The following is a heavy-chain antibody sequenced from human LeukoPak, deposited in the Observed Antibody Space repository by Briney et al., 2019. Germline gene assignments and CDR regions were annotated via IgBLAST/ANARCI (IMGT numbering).Heavy chain of an antibody. CDR3: AKDQDSSGYYSNWFDP. V-gene: IGHV3-23*01. CDR2: ISGSGGST. J-gene: IGHJ5*02. CDR1: GFTFSSYA. Sequence: PGGSLRLSCAASGFTFSSYAMSWVRQAPGKGLEWVSAISGSGGSTYYADSVKGRFTISRDNSKNTLYLQMNSLRAKDTAVYYCAKDQDSSGYYSNWFDPWGQGTLVTVSS. D-gene: IGHD3-22*01.